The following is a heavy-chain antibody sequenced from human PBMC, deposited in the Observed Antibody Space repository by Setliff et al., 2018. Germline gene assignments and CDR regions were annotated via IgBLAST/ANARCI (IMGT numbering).Heavy chain of an antibody. Sequence: TSETLSLTCTVSGASVNSGYDNWNWLRQPAGKGLEWIGNIYYSGSTFYNPSLKSRVTISVDTAQNQFSLRLTSVTAADTAIYYCARTGTYRYFDYWGQGALVTVSS. CDR3: ARTGTYRYFDY. V-gene: IGHV4-39*01. CDR1: GASVNSGYDN. D-gene: IGHD1-1*01. CDR2: IYYSGST. J-gene: IGHJ4*02.